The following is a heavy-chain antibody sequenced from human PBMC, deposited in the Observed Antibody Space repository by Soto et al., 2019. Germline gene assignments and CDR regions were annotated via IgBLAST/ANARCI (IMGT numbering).Heavy chain of an antibody. Sequence: ASVQVSCKASGYTFTTYGSSWVRQAPGQGLEWMGWTSAYNDNTNYAQKFQDRVTMTTDTSTSTAYMELRSLRSDDTAVYYCARGGRYCSSASCQIYYYGMDVWGQGITVTVSS. CDR1: GYTFTTYG. CDR3: ARGGRYCSSASCQIYYYGMDV. V-gene: IGHV1-18*01. J-gene: IGHJ6*02. CDR2: TSAYNDNT. D-gene: IGHD2-2*01.